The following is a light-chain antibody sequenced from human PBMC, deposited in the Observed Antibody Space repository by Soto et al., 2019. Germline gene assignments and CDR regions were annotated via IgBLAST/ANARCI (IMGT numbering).Light chain of an antibody. CDR2: RGS. Sequence: EVVLTQSPGTLSLSPGERATLSCRASQNIRGNELAWYQQKPGQAPRLLIYRGSTRATGIPARFSGRGSGTDFTPTISRLEPEDFAGYYCQDYGTSAPWTFGQGTKVEIK. CDR1: QNIRGNE. CDR3: QDYGTSAPWT. V-gene: IGKV3-20*01. J-gene: IGKJ1*01.